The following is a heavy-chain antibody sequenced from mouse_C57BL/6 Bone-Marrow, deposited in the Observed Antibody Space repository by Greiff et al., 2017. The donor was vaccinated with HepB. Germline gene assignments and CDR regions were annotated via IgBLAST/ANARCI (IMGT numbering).Heavy chain of an antibody. CDR1: GYAFSSSW. Sequence: VQLVESGPELVKPGASVKISCKASGYAFSSSWMNWVKQRPGKGLEWIGRIYPGDGDTNYNGKFKGKATLTADKSSSTAYMQLSSLTSEDSAVYFCARWDYHFDYWGQGTTLTVSS. V-gene: IGHV1-82*01. CDR3: ARWDYHFDY. J-gene: IGHJ2*01. D-gene: IGHD2-4*01. CDR2: IYPGDGDT.